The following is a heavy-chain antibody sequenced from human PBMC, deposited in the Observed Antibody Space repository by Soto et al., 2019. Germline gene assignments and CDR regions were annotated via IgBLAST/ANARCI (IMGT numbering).Heavy chain of an antibody. CDR1: GFTFSSYG. J-gene: IGHJ4*02. CDR2: IWYDGSNK. CDR3: AKDLSSFYDSRGTFDY. V-gene: IGHV3-33*06. Sequence: PGGSLRLSCAASGFTFSSYGMHWVRQAPGKGLEWVAVIWYDGSNKYYADSVKGRFTISRDNSKNTLYLQMNSLRAEDTAVYYCAKDLSSFYDSRGTFDYWGPGTLVTVSS. D-gene: IGHD3-22*01.